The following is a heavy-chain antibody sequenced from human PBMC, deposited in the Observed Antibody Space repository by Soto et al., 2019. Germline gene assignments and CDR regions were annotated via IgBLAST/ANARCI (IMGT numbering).Heavy chain of an antibody. CDR3: AKRGVDTFGLSY. CDR1: GFTFSSFW. CDR2: INTDGSST. J-gene: IGHJ4*02. V-gene: IGHV3-74*01. D-gene: IGHD3-10*01. Sequence: EVQLVESGGGLVQPGGSLRLSCAVSGFTFSSFWMHWVRQAPGAGLVWVSRINTDGSSTSYADSVKGRFTISRDNAKNKLYLQMNSLRVEDTAMYYCAKRGVDTFGLSYWGQGTLVTVSS.